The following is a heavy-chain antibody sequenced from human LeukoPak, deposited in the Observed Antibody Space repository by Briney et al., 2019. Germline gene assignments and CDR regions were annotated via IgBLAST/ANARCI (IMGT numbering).Heavy chain of an antibody. Sequence: GASVKVSCKASGYTFTSYGISWVRQAPGQGLEWMGWINPNSGGTNYAQKFQGRVTMTRDTSISTAYMELSRLRSDDTAVYYCARGVSGYCSSTSCYSYYYYGMDVWGQGATVTVSS. CDR2: INPNSGGT. J-gene: IGHJ6*02. V-gene: IGHV1-2*02. D-gene: IGHD2-2*02. CDR3: ARGVSGYCSSTSCYSYYYYGMDV. CDR1: GYTFTSYG.